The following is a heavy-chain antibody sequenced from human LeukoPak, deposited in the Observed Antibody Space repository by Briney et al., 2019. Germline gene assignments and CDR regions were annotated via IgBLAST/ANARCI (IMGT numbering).Heavy chain of an antibody. J-gene: IGHJ4*02. Sequence: PGESLRLSCAASGFTFSSYNMNWVRQVPGKGLEWVANIKQDGSEKKYVDSVKGRFTISRDNAKNSVYLQMNSLRVDDTAVYYCVGGYGWLPDYWGQGALVTVSS. CDR2: IKQDGSEK. D-gene: IGHD6-19*01. CDR1: GFTFSSYN. V-gene: IGHV3-7*04. CDR3: VGGYGWLPDY.